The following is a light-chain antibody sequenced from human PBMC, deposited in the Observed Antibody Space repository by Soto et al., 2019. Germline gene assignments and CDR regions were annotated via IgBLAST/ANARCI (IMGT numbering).Light chain of an antibody. V-gene: IGKV1-5*03. CDR1: QSISSW. Sequence: DIQMTQSPSTLSASVGDRVTITCRASQSISSWLAWYQQKPGKAPNLLIYKASSLESGVPSRFSGSGSGTEFTLTISSLQPDDSATYYCQQYSTYEWTFGQGTKVEIK. CDR2: KAS. J-gene: IGKJ1*01. CDR3: QQYSTYEWT.